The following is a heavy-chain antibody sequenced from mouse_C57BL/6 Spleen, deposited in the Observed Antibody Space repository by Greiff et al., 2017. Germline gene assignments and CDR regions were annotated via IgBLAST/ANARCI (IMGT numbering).Heavy chain of an antibody. V-gene: IGHV5-6*01. Sequence: EVHLVESGGDLVKPGGSLKLSCAASGFTFSSYGMSWVRQTPDKRLEWVATISSGGSYTYYPDSVKGRFTISRDNAKNTMYLQMSSLKSEDTAMYDCASCMITTGNYYAMDYWGQGTSVTVSS. CDR1: GFTFSSYG. CDR3: ASCMITTGNYYAMDY. CDR2: ISSGGSYT. D-gene: IGHD2-4*01. J-gene: IGHJ4*01.